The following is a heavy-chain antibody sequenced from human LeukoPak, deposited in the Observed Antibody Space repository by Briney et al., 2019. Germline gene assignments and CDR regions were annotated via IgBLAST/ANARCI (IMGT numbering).Heavy chain of an antibody. CDR3: AKVWSNAGLQFYFDY. V-gene: IGHV3-30*18. CDR1: GSTFSSSG. D-gene: IGHD5-24*01. J-gene: IGHJ4*02. CDR2: ISYDGSNK. Sequence: GGSLRLSCTASGSTFSSSGMHWVRQAPGKGLEWVAVISYDGSNKYYGDSVKGRFTISRDNSKNTLSLQMNSLRAEDTAVYYCAKVWSNAGLQFYFDYWGQGTLVTVSS.